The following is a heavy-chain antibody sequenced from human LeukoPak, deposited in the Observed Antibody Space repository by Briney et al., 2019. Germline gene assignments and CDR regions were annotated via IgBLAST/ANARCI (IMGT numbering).Heavy chain of an antibody. CDR1: GFTFSNYE. CDR3: AKGIYSSGWSYFDY. V-gene: IGHV3-48*03. J-gene: IGHJ4*01. CDR2: ISSGGSTV. D-gene: IGHD6-19*01. Sequence: PGGSLRLSCAASGFTFSNYEMHWVRRAPGKGLEWVSYISSGGSTVYYADSVKGRFTVSRDNAKNSLYLQVSSLRAEDTAVYYCAKGIYSSGWSYFDYWGHGTLVTVSS.